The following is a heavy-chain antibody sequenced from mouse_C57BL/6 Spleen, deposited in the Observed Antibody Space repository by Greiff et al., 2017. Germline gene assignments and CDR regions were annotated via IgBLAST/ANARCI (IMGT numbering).Heavy chain of an antibody. J-gene: IGHJ2*01. CDR1: GYTFTSYG. Sequence: QVQLQQSGAELARPGASVKLSCKASGYTFTSYGISWVKQRTGQGLEWIGEIYPRSGNTYYNEKFKGKATLTADKSSSTAYMELRSLTSEYAAVYFCARPSGSRGLDYWGQGTTLTVAS. V-gene: IGHV1-81*01. CDR2: IYPRSGNT. D-gene: IGHD1-1*01. CDR3: ARPSGSRGLDY.